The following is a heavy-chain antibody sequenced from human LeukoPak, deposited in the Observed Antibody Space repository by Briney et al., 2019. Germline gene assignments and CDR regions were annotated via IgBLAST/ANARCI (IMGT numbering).Heavy chain of an antibody. CDR1: GFTFSSYS. Sequence: GGSLRLSCAASGFTFSSYSMNWVRQAPGKGLEWVSSISSRSSYIYYADSVKGRFTISRDNAKNSLYLQMNSLRAEDTAVYYCARDQSMIDAFDIWGQGTMVTVSS. CDR2: ISSRSSYI. V-gene: IGHV3-21*01. D-gene: IGHD3-22*01. CDR3: ARDQSMIDAFDI. J-gene: IGHJ3*02.